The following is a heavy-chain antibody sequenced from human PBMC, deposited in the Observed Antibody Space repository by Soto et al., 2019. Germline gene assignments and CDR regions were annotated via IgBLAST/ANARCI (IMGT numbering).Heavy chain of an antibody. CDR3: ARLDLVVVRFAFDI. CDR2: IYYSGST. CDR1: GGSISSSSYY. Sequence: QLQLQESGPGLVKPSETLSLTCTVSGGSISSSSYYWGWIRQPPGKGLEWIGSIYYSGSTYYNPSLKSRVTISVDTSKNQFSLKLSSVTAADTAVYYCARLDLVVVRFAFDIWGQGTMVTVSS. D-gene: IGHD3-22*01. V-gene: IGHV4-39*01. J-gene: IGHJ3*02.